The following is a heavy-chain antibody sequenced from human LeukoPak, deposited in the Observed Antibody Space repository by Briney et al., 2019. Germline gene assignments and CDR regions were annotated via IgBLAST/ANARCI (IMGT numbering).Heavy chain of an antibody. CDR2: INPNSGGT. CDR1: GYTFTGYY. V-gene: IGHV1-2*04. J-gene: IGHJ6*02. Sequence: ASVKVSCKASGYTFTGYYMHWVRQALGQGLGWMGWINPNSGGTNYAQKFQGWVTMTRDTSISTAYMELSRLRSDDTAVYYCARVLRGYSYGDFGYYGMDVWGQGTTVTVSS. D-gene: IGHD5-18*01. CDR3: ARVLRGYSYGDFGYYGMDV.